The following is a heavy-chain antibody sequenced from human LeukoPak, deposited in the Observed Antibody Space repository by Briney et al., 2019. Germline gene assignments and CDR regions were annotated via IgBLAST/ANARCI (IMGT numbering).Heavy chain of an antibody. J-gene: IGHJ4*02. CDR1: GGSFSGYY. V-gene: IGHV4-34*01. CDR3: ARGPNYGGNSKDFDY. Sequence: SETLSLTCAVYGGSFSGYYWSWIRQPPGKGLEWIGEINHSGSTNYNPSLKSRVTISVDTSKNQFSLKLRSVTAADTAVYYCARGPNYGGNSKDFDYWGQGTLVTVSS. CDR2: INHSGST. D-gene: IGHD4-23*01.